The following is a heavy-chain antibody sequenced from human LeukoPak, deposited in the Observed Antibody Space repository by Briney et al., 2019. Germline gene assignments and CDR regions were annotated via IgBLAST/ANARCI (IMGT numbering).Heavy chain of an antibody. CDR1: GGSISSSNW. D-gene: IGHD3-9*01. Sequence: SETLSLTCAVSGGSISSSNWWGWVRQPPGKGLEWIGEIYHSGSTNYNPSLKSRVTISVDKSKNQFSLKLSSVTAADTAVYYCASVLTGYSRYYFDYWGQGTLVTVSS. CDR3: ASVLTGYSRYYFDY. J-gene: IGHJ4*02. V-gene: IGHV4-4*02. CDR2: IYHSGST.